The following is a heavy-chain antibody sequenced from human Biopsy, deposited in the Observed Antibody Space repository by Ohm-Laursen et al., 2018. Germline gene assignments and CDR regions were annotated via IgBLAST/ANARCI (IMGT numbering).Heavy chain of an antibody. CDR3: ARDGKRWDYSTYFSWHFDL. CDR1: GFTFTSYA. J-gene: IGHJ2*01. CDR2: ISYDGSGE. Sequence: SLRLSCSASGFTFTSYAMHWVRQAPGKGLEWVAVISYDGSGEYYADSLQGRFISRDNPKNTVDLQMNSLRAEDTAVYFCARDGKRWDYSTYFSWHFDLWGRGTLVTVSS. V-gene: IGHV3-30*03. D-gene: IGHD4-11*01.